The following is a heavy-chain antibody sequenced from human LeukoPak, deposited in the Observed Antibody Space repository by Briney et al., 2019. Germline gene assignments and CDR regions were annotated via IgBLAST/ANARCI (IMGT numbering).Heavy chain of an antibody. CDR1: GGSISSGDYY. Sequence: SETLSLTCTVSGGSISSGDYYWSWIRHPPGKALEWTGYIYYSGSTYYNPSLKSRVTISIDTSKSQFSLKLSSVTAADTAMYYCASRGYTYGHFDYWGPGTLVTVCS. CDR3: ASRGYTYGHFDY. J-gene: IGHJ4*02. D-gene: IGHD5-18*01. V-gene: IGHV4-30-4*01. CDR2: IYYSGST.